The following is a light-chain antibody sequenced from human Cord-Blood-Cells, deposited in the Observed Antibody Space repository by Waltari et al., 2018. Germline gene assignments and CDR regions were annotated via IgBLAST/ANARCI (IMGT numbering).Light chain of an antibody. CDR1: QSVSSSY. Sequence: EIVFTQSPGTLPLSQGERATLSCRASQSVSSSYLAWYQQKPGQAPRLLIYGASSRATGIPDRFSGSGSGTDFTLTISRLEPEDFAVYYCQQYGSSPWTFGQGTKVEIK. CDR2: GAS. V-gene: IGKV3-20*01. CDR3: QQYGSSPWT. J-gene: IGKJ1*01.